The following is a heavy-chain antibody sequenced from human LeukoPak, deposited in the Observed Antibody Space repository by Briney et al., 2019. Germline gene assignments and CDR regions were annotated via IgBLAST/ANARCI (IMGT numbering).Heavy chain of an antibody. CDR2: IKQDGSEK. V-gene: IGHV3-7*01. Sequence: ETLSLTCAVYGGSFSDYRWSWVRQAPGKGLEWVANIKQDGSEKYYVDSVKGRFTISRDNAKNSLYLQMNRLRAEDTAVYYCAREGSQSASATYPGNDWGQGTLVTVSS. CDR3: AREGSQSASATYPGND. J-gene: IGHJ4*02. D-gene: IGHD3-10*01. CDR1: GGSFSDYR.